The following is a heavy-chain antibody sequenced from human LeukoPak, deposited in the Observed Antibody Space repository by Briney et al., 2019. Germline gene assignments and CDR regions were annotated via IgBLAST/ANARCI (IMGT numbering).Heavy chain of an antibody. D-gene: IGHD2-15*01. V-gene: IGHV4-59*08. J-gene: IGHJ6*02. CDR3: ARVKMAATSRYYYYYGMDV. Sequence: SETLSLTCTVSGDSISSFYWSWIRQPPGKELEWIGFMYSYGSTNYNPSLKSRVTISIDTSKNQFSLKVSSVTAADTAVYYCARVKMAATSRYYYYYGMDVWGQGTTVTVSS. CDR2: MYSYGST. CDR1: GDSISSFY.